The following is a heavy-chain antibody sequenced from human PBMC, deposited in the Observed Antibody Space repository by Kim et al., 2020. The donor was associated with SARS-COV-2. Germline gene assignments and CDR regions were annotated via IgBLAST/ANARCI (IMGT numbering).Heavy chain of an antibody. Sequence: GGSLRLSCAASGFTFSSYSMNWVRQAPGKGLEWVSSISSSSSYIYYADSVKGRFTISRDNAKNSLYLQMNSLRAEDTAVYYCARVGAESSGNYDFWSGYYKGIVANWFDPWGQGTLVTVSS. CDR1: GFTFSSYS. CDR3: ARVGAESSGNYDFWSGYYKGIVANWFDP. CDR2: ISSSSSYI. V-gene: IGHV3-21*01. J-gene: IGHJ5*02. D-gene: IGHD3-3*01.